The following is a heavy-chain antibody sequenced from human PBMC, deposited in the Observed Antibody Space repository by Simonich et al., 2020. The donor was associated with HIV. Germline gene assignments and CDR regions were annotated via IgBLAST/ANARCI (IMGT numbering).Heavy chain of an antibody. CDR3: AKVARYFDWYSTAFDY. Sequence: QVQLQQWGAGLLKPSETLSLTCAVFGGSFSGYYWSWIRQPPGKGLEWIGEINHSARTKYNPSLKSRVTISVDTSKYQFSRKLTSVTAADTAVYYCAKVARYFDWYSTAFDYWGQGTLVTVSS. V-gene: IGHV4-34*02. CDR1: GGSFSGYY. D-gene: IGHD3-9*01. CDR2: INHSART. J-gene: IGHJ4*02.